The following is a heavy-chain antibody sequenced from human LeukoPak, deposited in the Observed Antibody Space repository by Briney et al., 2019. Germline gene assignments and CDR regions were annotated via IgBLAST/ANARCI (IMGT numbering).Heavy chain of an antibody. CDR1: GYTFTSYG. CDR3: ARVKFGVDYGDYLLEFNNWFDP. J-gene: IGHJ5*02. D-gene: IGHD4-17*01. CDR2: ISAYNGNT. V-gene: IGHV1-18*01. Sequence: GASVKVSCKASGYTFTSYGISWVRQAPGQGLEWMGWISAYNGNTNYAQKLQGRVTMTTDTSTSTAYMELRSLRSDDTAVYYCARVKFGVDYGDYLLEFNNWFDPWGQGTLVTVSS.